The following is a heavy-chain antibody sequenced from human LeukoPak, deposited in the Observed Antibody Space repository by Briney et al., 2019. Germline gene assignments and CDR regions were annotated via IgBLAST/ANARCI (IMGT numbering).Heavy chain of an antibody. J-gene: IGHJ6*02. V-gene: IGHV4-34*01. D-gene: IGHD3-3*01. Sequence: SETLSLTCAVYGGSFSGYYWSWIRQPPGKGLEWIGEINHSGSTNYNPPLKSRVTISVDTSKNQFSLKLSSVTAADTAVYYCARARYYDFWSGYSDHPYYYYGMDVWGQGTTVTDSS. CDR1: GGSFSGYY. CDR2: INHSGST. CDR3: ARARYYDFWSGYSDHPYYYYGMDV.